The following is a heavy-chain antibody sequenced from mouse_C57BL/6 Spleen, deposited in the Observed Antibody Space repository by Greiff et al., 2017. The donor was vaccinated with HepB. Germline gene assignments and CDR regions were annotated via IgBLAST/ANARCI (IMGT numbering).Heavy chain of an antibody. J-gene: IGHJ4*01. V-gene: IGHV14-1*01. CDR2: IDPEDGDT. CDR1: GFNIKDYY. Sequence: EVQLQQSGAELVRPGASVKLSCTASGFNIKDYYMHWVKQRPEQGLEWIGRIDPEDGDTEYAPKFQGKATMTADTSSNTAYLQLSSLTSEDTAVYYCTSTYGNYGAMDYWGQGTSVTVSS. D-gene: IGHD2-1*01. CDR3: TSTYGNYGAMDY.